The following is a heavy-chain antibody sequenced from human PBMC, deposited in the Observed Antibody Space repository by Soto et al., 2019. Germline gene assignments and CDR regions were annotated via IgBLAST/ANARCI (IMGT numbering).Heavy chain of an antibody. J-gene: IGHJ4*02. CDR2: ISGSGGST. V-gene: IGHV3-23*01. CDR1: GFTFSSYA. CDR3: AKGGGFGELLYSDY. D-gene: IGHD3-10*01. Sequence: PGGSLRLSCAASGFTFSSYAMSWVRQAPGKGLEWVSAISGSGGSTYYADSVKGRFTISRDNSKNTLYLQMNSLRAEDTAVYYCAKGGGFGELLYSDYWGQGTLVTVSS.